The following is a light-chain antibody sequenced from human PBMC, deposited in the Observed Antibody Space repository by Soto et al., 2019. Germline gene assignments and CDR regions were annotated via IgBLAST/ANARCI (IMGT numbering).Light chain of an antibody. Sequence: EIVMTQSPATLSVSPGERAALSCRASQSLTSYLAWFQQKPGQAPSLLIYGASARATGIPDRFRGSGSGTEFTLTINCLQSEDFAVYYCQQYYSWPLTFGGGTTVEIK. CDR2: GAS. CDR1: QSLTSY. CDR3: QQYYSWPLT. J-gene: IGKJ4*01. V-gene: IGKV3-15*01.